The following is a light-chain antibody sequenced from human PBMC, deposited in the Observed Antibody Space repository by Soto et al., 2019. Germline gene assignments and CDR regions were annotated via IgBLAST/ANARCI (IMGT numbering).Light chain of an antibody. V-gene: IGKV3-20*01. J-gene: IGKJ1*01. CDR3: QQYCSSGT. CDR2: GAS. CDR1: QSVSNNY. Sequence: EIVLTQSPGTLPLSPGERATLSCRASQSVSNNYLAWYQQKPGQAPRLLIYGASNRATGIPDMFSGSGSGTDFTLTISRLEPEDFAVYYCQQYCSSGTFGQGTKVEIK.